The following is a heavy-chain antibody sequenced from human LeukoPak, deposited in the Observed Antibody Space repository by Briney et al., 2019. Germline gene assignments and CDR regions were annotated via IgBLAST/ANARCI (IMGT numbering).Heavy chain of an antibody. CDR2: INHSGST. J-gene: IGHJ4*02. V-gene: IGHV4-34*01. D-gene: IGHD5-18*01. CDR1: GGSFSGYY. Sequence: SETLSLTRAVYGGSFSGYYWSWIRQPPGKGLEWIGEINHSGSTNYNPSLKSRVTISVDTSKNQFSLKLSSVTAADTAVYYCARGLSRGYSYGYGYWGQGTLVTVSS. CDR3: ARGLSRGYSYGYGY.